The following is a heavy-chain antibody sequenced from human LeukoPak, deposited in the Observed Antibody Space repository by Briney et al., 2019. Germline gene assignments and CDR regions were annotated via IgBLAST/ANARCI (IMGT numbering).Heavy chain of an antibody. Sequence: GGSLRLSCAASGFTFSSYAMHWVRQAPGKGLEWVAVISYDGSNKYYADSVKGRFTISRDNSKNTLYLQMNSLRAEDTAVYYCARDRTGYCSGGSCYSRGLRNDYWGQGTLVTVSS. CDR2: ISYDGSNK. D-gene: IGHD2-15*01. J-gene: IGHJ4*02. V-gene: IGHV3-30-3*01. CDR1: GFTFSSYA. CDR3: ARDRTGYCSGGSCYSRGLRNDY.